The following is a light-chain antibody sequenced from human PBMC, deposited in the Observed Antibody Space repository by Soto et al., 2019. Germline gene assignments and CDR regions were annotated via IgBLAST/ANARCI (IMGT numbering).Light chain of an antibody. J-gene: IGLJ1*01. Sequence: QSVLTQPASVSGSPGQSITISCTGTSSDVGGYNYVSWYQQHPGKAPKLIIYEVSHRPSGVSNRFSGSKSGNTASLTISGLQAEDEADYYCSSYTSSSTYVFGTGTQLTVL. V-gene: IGLV2-14*01. CDR3: SSYTSSSTYV. CDR2: EVS. CDR1: SSDVGGYNY.